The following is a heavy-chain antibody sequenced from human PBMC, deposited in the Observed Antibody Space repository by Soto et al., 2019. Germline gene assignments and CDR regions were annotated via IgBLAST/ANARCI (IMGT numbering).Heavy chain of an antibody. CDR1: GYTFTSYD. Sequence: QVQMVQSGAEVKKPGASVKVSCKASGYTFTSYDINWVRQATGQGLEWMGWMNPNSGNTGYAQKFQGRVTMTRNTSISTAYMELSSLRSEDTAVYYCAGGIRYYYGMDVWGQGTTVTVSS. D-gene: IGHD2-21*01. CDR3: AGGIRYYYGMDV. CDR2: MNPNSGNT. J-gene: IGHJ6*02. V-gene: IGHV1-8*01.